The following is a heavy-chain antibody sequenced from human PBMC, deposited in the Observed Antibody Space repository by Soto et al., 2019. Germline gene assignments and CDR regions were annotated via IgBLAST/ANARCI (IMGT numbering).Heavy chain of an antibody. D-gene: IGHD2-8*01. J-gene: IGHJ6*02. V-gene: IGHV3-49*03. CDR2: IRSKAYGGTT. Sequence: PGGSLRLSCTASGFTFGDYAMSWFRQAPGKGLEWVGFIRSKAYGGTTEYAASVKGRFTISRDDSKSIAYLQINSMKTEETAVFYCLGTNGAYYYYYGMDVWGQGTTVTVS. CDR1: GFTFGDYA. CDR3: LGTNGAYYYYYGMDV.